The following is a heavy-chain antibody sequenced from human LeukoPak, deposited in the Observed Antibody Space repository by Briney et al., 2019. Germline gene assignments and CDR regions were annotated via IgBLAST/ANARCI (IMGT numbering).Heavy chain of an antibody. CDR2: IIPILGIA. CDR1: GGTFSSYA. Sequence: ASVKVSCKASGGTFSSYAISWVRQAPGQGLEWMGRIIPILGIANYAQKFQGRVTITADKSTSTAYMELSSLRSEDTAVYYCARVGDEDTAMVLDYCGQGTLVTVSS. CDR3: ARVGDEDTAMVLDY. V-gene: IGHV1-69*04. J-gene: IGHJ4*02. D-gene: IGHD5-18*01.